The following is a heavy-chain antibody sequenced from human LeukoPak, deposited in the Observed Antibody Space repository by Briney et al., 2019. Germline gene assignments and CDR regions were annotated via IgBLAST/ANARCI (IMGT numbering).Heavy chain of an antibody. CDR1: GFTFSSYA. V-gene: IGHV3-30*01. J-gene: IGHJ4*02. D-gene: IGHD2-15*01. Sequence: GGSPRLSCAASGFTFSSYAMHWVRQAPGKGLEWVAVISYDGSNKYYADSVKGRFTISRDNSKNTLYLQMNSLRAEDTAVYYCARDETEYCSGGSCYVPDYWGQGTLVTVSS. CDR2: ISYDGSNK. CDR3: ARDETEYCSGGSCYVPDY.